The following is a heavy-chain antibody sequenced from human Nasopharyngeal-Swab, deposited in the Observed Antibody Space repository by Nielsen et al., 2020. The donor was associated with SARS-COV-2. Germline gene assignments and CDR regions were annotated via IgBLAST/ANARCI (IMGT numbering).Heavy chain of an antibody. V-gene: IGHV1-3*01. CDR1: GGTFSSYA. CDR2: INAGNGNT. Sequence: ASVKVSCKASGGTFSSYAISWVRQAPGQRLEWMGWINAGNGNTKYSQKFQGRVTITRDTSASTAYMELSSLRSDDTAVYYCARDQVAAAAYGTFDYWGQGSLVTVSS. CDR3: ARDQVAAAAYGTFDY. J-gene: IGHJ4*02. D-gene: IGHD6-13*01.